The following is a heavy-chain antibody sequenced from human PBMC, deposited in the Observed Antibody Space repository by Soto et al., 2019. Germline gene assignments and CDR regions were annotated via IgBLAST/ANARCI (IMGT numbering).Heavy chain of an antibody. CDR2: IYYSGST. CDR3: ARVGTSYARRGLDV. J-gene: IGHJ6*02. Sequence: SETLSLTCNVSGGAIGSGGYYWCWIRQHPGKGLEWIGYIYYSGSTYYNPSLKSRVSISIDTSKNQFSLELISVTAADTAVYYCARVGTSYARRGLDVWGQGTTVTVSS. D-gene: IGHD7-27*01. CDR1: GGAIGSGGYY. V-gene: IGHV4-31*03.